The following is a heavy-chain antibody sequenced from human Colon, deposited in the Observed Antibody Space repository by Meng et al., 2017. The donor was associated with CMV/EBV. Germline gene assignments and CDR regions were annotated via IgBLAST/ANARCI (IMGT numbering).Heavy chain of an antibody. CDR1: GFTFTRSA. V-gene: IGHV3-23*01. Sequence: GGSLRLSGVVSGFTFTRSAMNWVRQPPGKGLEWVSSNDNRDGGTYYADSVKGRFTISRDNSKNTLYLQMNSLRVDDTAVYYCAKDGRRYDSWSGHYSAWVDPWGQGTLVTVSS. CDR3: AKDGRRYDSWSGHYSAWVDP. D-gene: IGHD3-3*01. J-gene: IGHJ5*02. CDR2: NDNRDGGT.